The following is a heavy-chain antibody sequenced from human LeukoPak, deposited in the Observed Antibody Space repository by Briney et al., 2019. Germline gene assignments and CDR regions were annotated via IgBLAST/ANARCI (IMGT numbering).Heavy chain of an antibody. CDR3: GRKWSRFTPPDY. D-gene: IGHD2-8*01. V-gene: IGHV3-21*01. CDR1: GFTFSSYS. Sequence: GGSLRLSCAASGFTFSSYSMNWVCQAPGKGLEWVSSISSSSSYIYYADSVKGRFTISRDNAKNSLYLQMNSLRTEDTAVYYCGRKWSRFTPPDYWGQGTLLTVSS. CDR2: ISSSSSYI. J-gene: IGHJ4*02.